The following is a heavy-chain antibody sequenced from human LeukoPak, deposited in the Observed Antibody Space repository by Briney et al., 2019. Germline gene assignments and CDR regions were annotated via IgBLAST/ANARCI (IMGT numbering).Heavy chain of an antibody. CDR1: GYSFTSYW. CDR2: IYPGDSDT. Sequence: GESLKISCKGSGYSFTSYWLGWVRQMPGKGLEWMGIIYPGDSDTRYSPSFQGQVTISADKSISTAYLQWSSLKASDTAMYYCASHSSSGYYYAYAFDIWGQGTMVTVSS. CDR3: ASHSSSGYYYAYAFDI. J-gene: IGHJ3*02. D-gene: IGHD3-22*01. V-gene: IGHV5-51*01.